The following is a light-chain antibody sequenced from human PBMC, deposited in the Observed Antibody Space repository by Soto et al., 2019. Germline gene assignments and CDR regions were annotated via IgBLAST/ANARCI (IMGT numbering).Light chain of an antibody. CDR2: GAS. V-gene: IGKV3-20*01. CDR3: QQYGSSPLT. CDR1: QSVSSSY. J-gene: IGKJ1*01. Sequence: IVMTQSPATLSVSPGERATLSCRSSQSVSSSYLAWYQQKPGQAPRLLIYGASSRATGIPDRFSGSGSGTDFTLTISRLDPEDFAVYYCQQYGSSPLTFGQGTKVDIK.